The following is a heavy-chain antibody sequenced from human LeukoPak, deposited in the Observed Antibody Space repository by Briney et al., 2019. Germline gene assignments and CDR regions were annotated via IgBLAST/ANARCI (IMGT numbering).Heavy chain of an antibody. CDR3: VRVGYTNYGIDY. J-gene: IGHJ4*02. CDR1: GFMFSTYG. Sequence: PGRSLRLSCAASGFMFSTYGMHWVRQAPGKGLEWVAVISYDGSNKHYADSVKGRFTISRDSSKNTLDLQMNSLRAEDTAVYYCVRVGYTNYGIDYWGQGTLVTVSS. CDR2: ISYDGSNK. V-gene: IGHV3-30*03. D-gene: IGHD4-11*01.